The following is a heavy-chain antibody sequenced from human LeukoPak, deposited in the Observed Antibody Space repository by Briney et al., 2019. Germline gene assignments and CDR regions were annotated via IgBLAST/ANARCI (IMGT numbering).Heavy chain of an antibody. D-gene: IGHD3-10*01. V-gene: IGHV4-34*01. CDR3: ARGYYYDDY. CDR1: GGSFSGYY. J-gene: IGHJ4*02. Sequence: SETLSLTCAVYGGSFSGYYWSWIRQPPGKGLEWIGEINHSGSTNYNPSLKSRVTISVDTSKNQFSLKLSSVTAADTAAYYCARGYYYDDYWGQGTLVTVSS. CDR2: INHSGST.